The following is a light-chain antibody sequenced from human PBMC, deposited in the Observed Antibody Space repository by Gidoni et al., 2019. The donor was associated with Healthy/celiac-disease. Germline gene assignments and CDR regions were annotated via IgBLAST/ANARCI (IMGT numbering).Light chain of an antibody. Sequence: QSVLTQPPSVSGAPGQRVTIPCTGSSSNIGAGYDVHWYQQLPGTAPKLLIYGNSNRPSGVPDRFSGSKSGTSASRAITGLQAEDEADYYCQSYDSSLSGYVVFGGGTKLTVL. V-gene: IGLV1-40*01. CDR3: QSYDSSLSGYVV. J-gene: IGLJ2*01. CDR2: GNS. CDR1: SSNIGAGYD.